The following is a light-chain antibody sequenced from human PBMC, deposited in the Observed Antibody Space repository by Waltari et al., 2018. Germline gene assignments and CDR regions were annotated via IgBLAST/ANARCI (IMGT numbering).Light chain of an antibody. CDR2: SNN. J-gene: IGLJ2*01. Sequence: QSVLTQPPSASETPGQRVTIFCSGSSSNIGSNTVSWYQQLPGTAPKLLLYSNNERPSGVPDRFSGSKSGTSASLAISGLLSEDEADYYCAAWDDSLDGLVFGGGTKLTVL. CDR1: SSNIGSNT. CDR3: AAWDDSLDGLV. V-gene: IGLV1-44*01.